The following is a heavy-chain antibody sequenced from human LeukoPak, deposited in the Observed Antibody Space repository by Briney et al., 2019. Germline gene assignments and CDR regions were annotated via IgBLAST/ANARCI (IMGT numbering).Heavy chain of an antibody. CDR2: ISGSGRNT. J-gene: IGHJ4*02. CDR3: AKDEGVVLSTSFDFGH. V-gene: IGHV3-23*01. Sequence: GGSLRLSCVVSGFTFSTYAMSWVRQAPGKGLEWVAFISGSGRNTYYADSVKGRFTVSRDNFRNTLSLQMNSLRPDDTAIYYCAKDEGVVLSTSFDFGHWGQGTLVAVSS. CDR1: GFTFSTYA. D-gene: IGHD3-10*01.